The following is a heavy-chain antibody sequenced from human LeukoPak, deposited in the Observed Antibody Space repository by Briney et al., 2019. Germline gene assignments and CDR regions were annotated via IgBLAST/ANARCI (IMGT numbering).Heavy chain of an antibody. V-gene: IGHV3-30*18. D-gene: IGHD3-16*01. CDR1: GFTFSSYG. CDR3: AKDDDKSSAIPFGAFDI. Sequence: GGSLRLSCAASGFTFSSYGMHWVRQAPGKGLEWVAVISYDGSNKYYADSVKGRFTISRDNSKNTLYLQMNSLRAEDTAVYYCAKDDDKSSAIPFGAFDIWGQGTMVTVSS. CDR2: ISYDGSNK. J-gene: IGHJ3*02.